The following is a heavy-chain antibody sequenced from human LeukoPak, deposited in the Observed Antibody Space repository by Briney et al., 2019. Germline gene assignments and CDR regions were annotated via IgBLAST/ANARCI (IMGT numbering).Heavy chain of an antibody. CDR2: ISTVRTT. CDR3: AREISRFGI. CDR1: AFTATIRNS. J-gene: IGHJ4*02. Sequence: PGRSRRLSSAASAFTATIRNSMNWIRQAPGKGLEWVSGISTVRTTYYTDSVKGRFTITGDNPNNTLYLQMHSLRSEDTAVYYCAREISRFGIWGQGTLVTVSS. V-gene: IGHV3-66*01. D-gene: IGHD3-16*01.